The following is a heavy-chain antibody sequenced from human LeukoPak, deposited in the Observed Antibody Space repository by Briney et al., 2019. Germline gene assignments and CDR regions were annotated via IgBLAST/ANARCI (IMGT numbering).Heavy chain of an antibody. V-gene: IGHV4-61*02. CDR1: GGSISSGGYY. Sequence: PSQTLSLTCTVSGGSISSGGYYWSWIRQPAGKGLEWIGRMYTSGNTNYNPSLKSRVTMSVDTSKTQFSLKLSSVTAADTAVYYCARDRLNWFDPWGQGTLVTVSS. CDR3: ARDRLNWFDP. CDR2: MYTSGNT. J-gene: IGHJ5*02. D-gene: IGHD4-11*01.